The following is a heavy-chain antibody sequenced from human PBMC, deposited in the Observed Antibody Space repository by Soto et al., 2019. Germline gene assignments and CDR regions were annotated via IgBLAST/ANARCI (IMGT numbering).Heavy chain of an antibody. D-gene: IGHD3-16*01. CDR3: ARGHNLGGSTFDI. CDR2: IYYSGST. CDR1: GGSLFSHY. Sequence: QVQLQESGPGLVKPAETLSLTCTVSGGSLFSHYWGWIRQPPGKGLEYIGYIYYSGSTNYHPSLKSRVTISVDRSREQFSLKLTSVTAADTAVYYCARGHNLGGSTFDIWGQGTSVTVSS. V-gene: IGHV4-59*11. J-gene: IGHJ3*02.